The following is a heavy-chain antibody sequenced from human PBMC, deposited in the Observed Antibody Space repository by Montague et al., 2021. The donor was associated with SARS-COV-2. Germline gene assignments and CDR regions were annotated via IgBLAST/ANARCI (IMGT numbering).Heavy chain of an antibody. Sequence: SETLSLTCTVSGGSISSSGYYWGWIRQPPGKGLEWIGSIYYSGSTYYNPSLKSRVTISVDTSKNQFSLKLRSVTAADTAVYYCARQGDQLLLGNWFDPWGQGTLVTVSS. V-gene: IGHV4-39*01. CDR2: IYYSGST. CDR1: GGSISSSGYY. D-gene: IGHD2-2*01. CDR3: ARQGDQLLLGNWFDP. J-gene: IGHJ5*02.